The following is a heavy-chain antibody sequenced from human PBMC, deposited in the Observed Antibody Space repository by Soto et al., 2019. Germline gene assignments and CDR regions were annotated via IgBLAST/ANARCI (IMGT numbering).Heavy chain of an antibody. Sequence: QVQLQESGPGLVKPSQTLSLTCTVSGGSISSGGYYWSWIRQHPGKGLEWIGYIYYSGSTNYNPSLKSRVTISVDTSKTQFSLKLSSVADADTAVYYCARGNYDYVWGSYRYTNWFDPWGQGTLVTVSS. J-gene: IGHJ5*02. CDR2: IYYSGST. CDR3: ARGNYDYVWGSYRYTNWFDP. CDR1: GGSISSGGYY. D-gene: IGHD3-16*02. V-gene: IGHV4-31*03.